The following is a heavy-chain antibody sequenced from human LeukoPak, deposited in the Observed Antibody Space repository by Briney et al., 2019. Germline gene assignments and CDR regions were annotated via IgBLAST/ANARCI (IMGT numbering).Heavy chain of an antibody. J-gene: IGHJ4*02. CDR1: GYTLTGLS. V-gene: IGHV1-24*01. CDR3: ARQNGRGYSYGYDY. CDR2: FDPEDGET. Sequence: GASVKVSCKVSGYTLTGLSMHWVRQAPGKGLEWMGGFDPEDGETIYAQKFQGRVTMTEDTSTDTAYMELSSLRSDDTAVYYCARQNGRGYSYGYDYWGQGTLVTVSS. D-gene: IGHD5-18*01.